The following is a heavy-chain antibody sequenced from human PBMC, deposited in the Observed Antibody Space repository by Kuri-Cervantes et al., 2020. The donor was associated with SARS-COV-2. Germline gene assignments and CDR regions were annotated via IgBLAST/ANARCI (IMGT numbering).Heavy chain of an antibody. Sequence: GGSLRLSCAASGFTFSSYGMHWVRQAPGKGLEWVAVISYDGSNKYYADSVKGRFTISGDKSKNTLYLQMNSLRAEDTAVYYCAKSFLTAGSLSYWGQGTLVTVSS. CDR1: GFTFSSYG. J-gene: IGHJ4*02. D-gene: IGHD6-13*01. CDR2: ISYDGSNK. V-gene: IGHV3-30*18. CDR3: AKSFLTAGSLSY.